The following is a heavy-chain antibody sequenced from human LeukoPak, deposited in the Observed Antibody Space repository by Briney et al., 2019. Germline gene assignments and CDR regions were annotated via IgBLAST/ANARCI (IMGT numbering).Heavy chain of an antibody. V-gene: IGHV3-30*04. CDR3: ARSPMMHDAFDI. CDR1: GFTFSSYA. CDR2: ISYDGSNK. Sequence: GGSLRLSCAASGFTFSSYAMHWVRQAPGKGLEWVAVISYDGSNKYYADSVKGRFTISRDNSKNTLYLQMNSLRAEDTAVYYCARSPMMHDAFDIWGQGTMVTVSS. J-gene: IGHJ3*02. D-gene: IGHD3-16*01.